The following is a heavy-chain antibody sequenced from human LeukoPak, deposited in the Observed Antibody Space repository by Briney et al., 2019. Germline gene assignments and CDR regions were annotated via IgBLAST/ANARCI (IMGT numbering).Heavy chain of an antibody. Sequence: ASVKVSCKASGGTFSSYAISWVRQAPGQGLEWMGWINPNSGGTNYAQKFQGRVTMTRDTSISTAYMELSRLRSDDTAVYYCASSGSYFLSLDYWGQGTLVTVSS. J-gene: IGHJ4*02. D-gene: IGHD1-26*01. CDR3: ASSGSYFLSLDY. CDR1: GGTFSSYA. V-gene: IGHV1-2*02. CDR2: INPNSGGT.